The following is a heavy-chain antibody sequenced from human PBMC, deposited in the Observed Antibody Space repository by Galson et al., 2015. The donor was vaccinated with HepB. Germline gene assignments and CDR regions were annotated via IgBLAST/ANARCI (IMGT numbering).Heavy chain of an antibody. D-gene: IGHD6-25*01. Sequence: ETLSLTCTVSGGSISSYYWSWIRQPPGKGLEWVGYIYYSGSTNYNPSLKSRVTISVDTSKNQFSLKLSSVTAADTAVYYCARDGQRGIDYWGQGTLVTVSS. J-gene: IGHJ4*02. CDR1: GGSISSYY. CDR2: IYYSGST. CDR3: ARDGQRGIDY. V-gene: IGHV4-59*01.